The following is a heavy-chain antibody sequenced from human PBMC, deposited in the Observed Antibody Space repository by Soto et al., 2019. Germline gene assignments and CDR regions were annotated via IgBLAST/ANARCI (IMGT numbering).Heavy chain of an antibody. J-gene: IGHJ6*02. D-gene: IGHD2-15*01. V-gene: IGHV4-4*02. CDR1: GGSISSSNW. CDR3: ARRDMDASYYYYGMDV. Sequence: QVQLQESGPGLVKPSGTLSLTCAVSGGSISSSNWWSWVRQPPGKGLEWIGEIYHNGSTNYNPSLKSRVPIPVDKSKNQFSLKLSSVTAADTAVYYCARRDMDASYYYYGMDVWGQGTTVTVSS. CDR2: IYHNGST.